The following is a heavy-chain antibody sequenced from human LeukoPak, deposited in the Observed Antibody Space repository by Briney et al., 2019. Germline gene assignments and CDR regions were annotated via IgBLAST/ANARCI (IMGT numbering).Heavy chain of an antibody. J-gene: IGHJ5*02. CDR1: GFTFDNSA. CDR2: INWDGTNT. D-gene: IGHD3-16*01. V-gene: IGHV3-43D*04. CDR3: AKDGGVSGLNWFDP. Sequence: GGSLRLSRLASGFTFDNSAMHWVRHAPGKGLEWVSLINWDGTNTLYANSVRGRFTISRDNNINSLYLHMNNLRLEDSAVYYCAKDGGVSGLNWFDPSGQGTLVTVSS.